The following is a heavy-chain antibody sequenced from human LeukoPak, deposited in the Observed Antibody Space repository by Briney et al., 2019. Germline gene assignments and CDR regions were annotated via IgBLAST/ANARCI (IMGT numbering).Heavy chain of an antibody. J-gene: IGHJ4*02. CDR3: ASLTNDYGDY. V-gene: IGHV4-59*01. CDR1: GGSISGYY. CDR2: IYYSGST. D-gene: IGHD2-2*01. Sequence: PSETLSLTCTVSGGSISGYYWSWIRQPPGKGLEWIGYIYYSGSTNYNPSLKSRVTISVDTSKNQFSLKLSSVTAADTAVYYCASLTNDYGDYWGQGTLVTVSS.